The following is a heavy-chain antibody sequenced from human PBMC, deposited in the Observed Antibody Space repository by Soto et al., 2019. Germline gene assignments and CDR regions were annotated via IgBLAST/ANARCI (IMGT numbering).Heavy chain of an antibody. V-gene: IGHV4-4*02. Sequence: SDTLSLTCAVSADSMSSSNWWSWVRQPPGKGLEWIGEIYHTGRTNYNPPLKSRVIISVDKSKNQFSLKLTSVTAADTAVYYCAAPPRYWGQGTLVTVS. CDR2: IYHTGRT. D-gene: IGHD6-6*01. J-gene: IGHJ4*02. CDR1: ADSMSSSNW. CDR3: AAPPRY.